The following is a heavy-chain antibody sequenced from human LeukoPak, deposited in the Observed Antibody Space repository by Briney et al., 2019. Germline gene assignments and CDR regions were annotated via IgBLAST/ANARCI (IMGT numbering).Heavy chain of an antibody. CDR2: LSGSGDGT. V-gene: IGHV3-23*01. J-gene: IGHJ4*02. CDR1: GFTFSTYA. D-gene: IGHD3-22*01. CDR3: AKGGPQLYYDSSGYYFLDY. Sequence: QTGGSLRLSCAASGFTFSTYAMSWVRQAPGKGLEWVSALSGSGDGTYHAESVKGRFTMSRDNSKNMLYLQMNSLRAEDTAVYYCAKGGPQLYYDSSGYYFLDYWGQGTLVTVSS.